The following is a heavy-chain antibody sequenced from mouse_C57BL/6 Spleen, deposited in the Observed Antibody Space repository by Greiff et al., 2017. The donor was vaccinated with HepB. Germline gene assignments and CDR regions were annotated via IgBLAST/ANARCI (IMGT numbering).Heavy chain of an antibody. Sequence: GGGLVQPKGSLKLSCAASGFTFNTYAMHWVRQAPGKGLEWVARIRSKSSNYATYYADSVKDRFTISRDDSQSMLYLQMNNLKTEETAMYYCVREKSYGYYFDYWGQGTTLTVSS. CDR1: GFTFNTYA. V-gene: IGHV10-3*01. CDR3: VREKSYGYYFDY. J-gene: IGHJ2*01. D-gene: IGHD1-1*02. CDR2: IRSKSSNYAT.